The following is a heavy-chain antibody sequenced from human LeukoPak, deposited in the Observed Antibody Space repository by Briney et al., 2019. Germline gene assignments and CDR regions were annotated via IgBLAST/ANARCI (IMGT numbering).Heavy chain of an antibody. CDR3: ARAASASCHECLSV. J-gene: IGHJ4*02. D-gene: IGHD2-2*01. CDR1: GDSVSSAYY. Sequence: SGTLSLTCTVSGDSVSSAYYWTWVRQPPGKGLEWIGNIYYSGSTNYNPSLESRVTISLDTSMNHFSLRLTSVTAADTAVYFCARAASASCHECLSVWGQRTLVTVAS. CDR2: IYYSGST. V-gene: IGHV4-61*03.